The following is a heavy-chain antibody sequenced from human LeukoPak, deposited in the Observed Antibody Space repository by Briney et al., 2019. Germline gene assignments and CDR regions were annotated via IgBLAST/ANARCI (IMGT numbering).Heavy chain of an antibody. CDR2: INHRGNT. D-gene: IGHD4-23*01. Sequence: PSETLPLTCAVSGGSFFGYHWNWIRQTPGKGLEWIGEINHRGNTNYNPSLESRVTISVDTSKNQFSLTLRSVTAADTAVYYCARDPTTVVTVPYYFDDWGQGTRVTVSS. CDR1: GGSFFGYH. CDR3: ARDPTTVVTVPYYFDD. V-gene: IGHV4-34*01. J-gene: IGHJ4*02.